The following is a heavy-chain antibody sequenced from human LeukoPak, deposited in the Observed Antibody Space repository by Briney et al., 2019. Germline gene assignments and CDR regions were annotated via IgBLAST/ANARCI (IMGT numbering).Heavy chain of an antibody. V-gene: IGHV3-21*01. CDR3: ARDRSSLTGVTTHFDY. Sequence: PGGSLRLSCAASGCTFSSYSLNWVRQAPGKGLEWVSSISSSSSYIYYADSVKGRFTISRDNAKNSLYLQMNSLRAEDTAVYYCARDRSSLTGVTTHFDYWGQGTLVTVSS. D-gene: IGHD2-21*02. CDR2: ISSSSSYI. CDR1: GCTFSSYS. J-gene: IGHJ4*02.